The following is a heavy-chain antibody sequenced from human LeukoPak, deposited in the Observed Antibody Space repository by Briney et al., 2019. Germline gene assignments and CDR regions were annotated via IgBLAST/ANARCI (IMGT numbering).Heavy chain of an antibody. D-gene: IGHD2-21*02. Sequence: GGSLRLSCAASGFTFSSYSMNWVRHAPGKGLEWVSSITSGSSYIYYADSVKGRFTISRDNAKSSLFLQMNSLRAEDTAVYYCAREDCGGDCCLFDHWGPGTLVTLSS. CDR3: AREDCGGDCCLFDH. J-gene: IGHJ4*02. CDR1: GFTFSSYS. CDR2: ITSGSSYI. V-gene: IGHV3-21*01.